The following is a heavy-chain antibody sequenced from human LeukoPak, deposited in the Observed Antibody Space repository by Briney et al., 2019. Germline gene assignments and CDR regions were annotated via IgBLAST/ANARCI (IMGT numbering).Heavy chain of an antibody. Sequence: ALVKVSCKASVYTLTRYYMHWVRQAPGQGLEWMGLTIPDSGDTNYAQKFQGRVTMNRDTSISTAYMELSGLGSDDTALYYCAIDYGAGCFDSWGEGTLVTVSS. V-gene: IGHV1-2*02. CDR3: AIDYGAGCFDS. CDR2: TIPDSGDT. CDR1: VYTLTRYY. J-gene: IGHJ4*02. D-gene: IGHD4-17*01.